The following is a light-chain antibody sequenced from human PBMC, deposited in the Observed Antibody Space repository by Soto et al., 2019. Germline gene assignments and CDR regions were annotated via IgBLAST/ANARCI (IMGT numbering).Light chain of an antibody. CDR1: QSVSSD. CDR3: QQYNNWPPYT. J-gene: IGKJ2*01. CDR2: GAS. Sequence: EIVMTQSPAALSVSPGEGATLSCRASQSVSSDLAWYHQKPGQAPRLLIYGASTRATGIPARFSGSGSGTEFTLTINSLQSEDFGVYYCQQYNNWPPYTLGQGTKLEIK. V-gene: IGKV3-15*01.